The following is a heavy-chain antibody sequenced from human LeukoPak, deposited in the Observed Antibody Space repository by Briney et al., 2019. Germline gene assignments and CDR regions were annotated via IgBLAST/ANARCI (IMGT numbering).Heavy chain of an antibody. J-gene: IGHJ3*01. CDR1: GGPITSHY. CDR3: ARRPVARSADFFDV. Sequence: SDTLSLTCTVSGGPITSHYWNWIRQPPGKGLEWIGSIFYTGSANYSPSLKGRITMSADTSKKQLSLRVNSVTAADTAVYFCARRPVARSADFFDVWGHGTMVTVSS. V-gene: IGHV4-59*08. CDR2: IFYTGSA. D-gene: IGHD3/OR15-3a*01.